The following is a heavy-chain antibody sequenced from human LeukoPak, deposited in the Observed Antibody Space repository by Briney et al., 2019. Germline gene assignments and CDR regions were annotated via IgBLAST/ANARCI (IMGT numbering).Heavy chain of an antibody. J-gene: IGHJ4*02. Sequence: SETLSLTCTVSGGSVSTSHWNWIRQPPGRGLEWIGNVDYNGNTKYNPSLRSRVNMSLDTSKNQFSLKLKFVTAADTALYYCARGFYGPFDRWGQGTLVTVSS. D-gene: IGHD2/OR15-2a*01. CDR1: GGSVSTSH. V-gene: IGHV4-59*02. CDR2: VDYNGNT. CDR3: ARGFYGPFDR.